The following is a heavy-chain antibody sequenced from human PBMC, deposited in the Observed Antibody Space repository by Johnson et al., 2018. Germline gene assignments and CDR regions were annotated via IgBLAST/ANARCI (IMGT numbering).Heavy chain of an antibody. Sequence: VQLVQSGGGLVQXGRSLRLSCAASGFTFDDYAMHWVRQAPGKGLEWVSGISWNSGSLGYADSVKGRFTISRDNAKNSLYLQMNSLRAEDKALYYWGKDTYYGSGSSTYGMDVWGQGTTVTVSS. CDR2: ISWNSGSL. D-gene: IGHD3-10*01. V-gene: IGHV3-9*01. CDR1: GFTFDDYA. CDR3: GKDTYYGSGSSTYGMDV. J-gene: IGHJ6*02.